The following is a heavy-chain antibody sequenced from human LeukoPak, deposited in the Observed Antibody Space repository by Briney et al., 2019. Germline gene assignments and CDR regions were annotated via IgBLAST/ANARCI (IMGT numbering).Heavy chain of an antibody. D-gene: IGHD3-10*01. Sequence: SETLSLTCTVSGGSINSYYWSWIRQPPGKGLEWIGYIYYSGSTNYNPSLKSRVTISVDTSKNQFSLKLSSVTAADTAVYYCARIRVLWPTQHYYYYGMDVWGQGTTVTVSS. J-gene: IGHJ6*02. CDR1: GGSINSYY. V-gene: IGHV4-59*08. CDR2: IYYSGST. CDR3: ARIRVLWPTQHYYYYGMDV.